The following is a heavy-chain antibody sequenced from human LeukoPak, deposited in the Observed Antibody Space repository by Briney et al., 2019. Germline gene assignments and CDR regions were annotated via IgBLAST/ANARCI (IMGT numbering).Heavy chain of an antibody. V-gene: IGHV4-4*09. CDR1: GGSISSYY. J-gene: IGHJ4*02. D-gene: IGHD6-25*01. CDR2: IYTSGST. Sequence: SETLSLTCTVSGGSISSYYWSWIRQPPGKGLEWIGYIYTSGSTNYNPSLKSRVTISVDTSKNQFSLKLSSVTAADTAVYYCARHRSGPAFDYWGQGTLVTVSS. CDR3: ARHRSGPAFDY.